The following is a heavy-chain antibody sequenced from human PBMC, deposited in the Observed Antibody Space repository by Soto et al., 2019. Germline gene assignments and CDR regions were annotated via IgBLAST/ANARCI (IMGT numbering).Heavy chain of an antibody. J-gene: IGHJ4*02. V-gene: IGHV1-3*01. CDR2: INAGNANT. Sequence: ASVKVSCKASGYTFTSYAMHWVRQAPGQRLEWMGWINAGNANTKYSQKFQGRVTITRDTSASTAYMELSSLRSEDTAVYYCARGLNVYYFDYWGQGTLVTVSS. CDR1: GYTFTSYA. CDR3: ARGLNVYYFDY. D-gene: IGHD3-16*01.